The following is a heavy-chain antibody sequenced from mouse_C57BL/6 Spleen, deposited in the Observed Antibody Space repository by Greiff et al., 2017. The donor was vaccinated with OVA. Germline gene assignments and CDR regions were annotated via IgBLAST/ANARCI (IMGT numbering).Heavy chain of an antibody. V-gene: IGHV1-80*01. CDR3: ARSDYYGSSYWYFDV. D-gene: IGHD1-1*01. CDR1: GYAFSSYW. Sequence: VMLQQSGAELVKPGASVKISCKASGYAFSSYWMNWVKQRPGKGLEWIGQIYPGDGDTNYNGKFKGKATLTADKSSSTAYMQLSSLTSEDSAVYFCARSDYYGSSYWYFDVWGTGTTVTVSS. J-gene: IGHJ1*03. CDR2: IYPGDGDT.